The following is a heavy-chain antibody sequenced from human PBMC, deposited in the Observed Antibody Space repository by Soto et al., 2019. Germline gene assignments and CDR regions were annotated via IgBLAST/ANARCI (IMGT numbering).Heavy chain of an antibody. CDR3: ASRSPALDY. D-gene: IGHD2-2*01. J-gene: IGHJ4*02. V-gene: IGHV3-33*01. CDR2: IWYDGSNK. CDR1: GFTFSSYG. Sequence: GGSLRLSCAASGFTFSSYGMHWVRQAPGKGLEWVAVIWYDGSNKYYADSVKGRFTISRDNSKSTLYLQMNSLRAEDTAVYYCASRSPALDYWGQGTQVTVSS.